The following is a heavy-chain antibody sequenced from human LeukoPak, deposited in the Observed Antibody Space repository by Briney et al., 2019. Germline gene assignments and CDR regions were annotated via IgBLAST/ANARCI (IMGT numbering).Heavy chain of an antibody. D-gene: IGHD3-22*01. V-gene: IGHV1-2*02. CDR2: INPNSGVT. Sequence: ASVKVSCKASGYTFTGYYMHWVRQAPGQGLEWMGWINPNSGVTNYAQKFQGRVTMTRDTSISTAYMEVRSDDTAVYYCARKNYYDTSGRFDCWGQGTLVTVSS. CDR3: ARKNYYDTSGRFDC. CDR1: GYTFTGYY. J-gene: IGHJ4*02.